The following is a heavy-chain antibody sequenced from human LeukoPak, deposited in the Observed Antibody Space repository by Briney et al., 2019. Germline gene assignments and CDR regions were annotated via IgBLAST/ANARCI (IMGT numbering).Heavy chain of an antibody. Sequence: PSETLSLTCAVYGGSFSGYYWSWTRQPPGKGLEWIGEINHSGSTNYNPSLKSRVTISVDTSKNQFSLKLSSVTAADTAVYYCARVQMGYSYGSIDYWGQGTLVTVSS. J-gene: IGHJ4*02. CDR1: GGSFSGYY. V-gene: IGHV4-34*01. D-gene: IGHD5-18*01. CDR2: INHSGST. CDR3: ARVQMGYSYGSIDY.